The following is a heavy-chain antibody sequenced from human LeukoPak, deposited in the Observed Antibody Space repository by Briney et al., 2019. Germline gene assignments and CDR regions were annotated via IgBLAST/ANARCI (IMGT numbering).Heavy chain of an antibody. CDR1: GFTFSSYG. CDR3: AKGTEYGMDV. J-gene: IGHJ6*02. V-gene: IGHV3-30*18. Sequence: GGSLRLSCAAPGFTFSSYGMHWVRQAPGKGLEWVAVISYDGSNKYYADSVKGRFTISRDNSKNTLYLQMNSLRAEDTAVYYCAKGTEYGMDVWGQGTTVTVSS. CDR2: ISYDGSNK.